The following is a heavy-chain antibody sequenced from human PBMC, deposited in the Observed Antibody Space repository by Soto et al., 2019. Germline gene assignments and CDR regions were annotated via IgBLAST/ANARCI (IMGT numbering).Heavy chain of an antibody. V-gene: IGHV1-69*02. CDR2: IVPLLGIG. CDR3: ARAWTGDFDKYNAMDV. Sequence: QVQLVQSGAALKKPGSSVKVSCKASGGTFSNYTVNWVRQAPGQGLEWMGRIVPLLGIGNYAQKFQGRVTITADKSTSTAYMELSSLKSEDTAVYYCARAWTGDFDKYNAMDVWGPGTTVTVSS. J-gene: IGHJ6*02. CDR1: GGTFSNYT. D-gene: IGHD3-9*01.